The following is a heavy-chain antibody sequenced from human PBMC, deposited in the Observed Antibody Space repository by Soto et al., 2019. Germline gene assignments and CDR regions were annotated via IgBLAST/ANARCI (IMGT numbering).Heavy chain of an antibody. Sequence: ESGGGLVQPGRSLRLSCAASGFTFDDYAMHWVRQAPGKGLEWVSGISWNSGSIAYADSVKGRFTISRDNAKNSLYLQMNSLRAEDTALYYCAKDDGYSGYGNFHYWGQGTLVTVSS. J-gene: IGHJ4*02. CDR2: ISWNSGSI. CDR1: GFTFDDYA. D-gene: IGHD5-12*01. CDR3: AKDDGYSGYGNFHY. V-gene: IGHV3-9*01.